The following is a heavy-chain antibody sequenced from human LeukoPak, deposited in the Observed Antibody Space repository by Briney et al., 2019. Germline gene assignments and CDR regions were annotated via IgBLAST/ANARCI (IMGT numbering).Heavy chain of an antibody. Sequence: WGSLTLSCAASGFTVSSLAMHWVRQPPGKGLEWVSSIIISSSYIYYADSVKGRFTISRDNAHNSPYLQMNSLRAEDTAVYSCARLLGYYYDSSGYTDYWGQGTLVTVSS. J-gene: IGHJ4*02. CDR1: GFTVSSLA. CDR3: ARLLGYYYDSSGYTDY. D-gene: IGHD3-22*01. CDR2: IIISSSYI. V-gene: IGHV3-21*01.